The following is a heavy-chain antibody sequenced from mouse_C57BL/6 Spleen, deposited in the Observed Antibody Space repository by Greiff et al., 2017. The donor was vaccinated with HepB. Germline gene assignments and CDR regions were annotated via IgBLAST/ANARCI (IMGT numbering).Heavy chain of an antibody. Sequence: EVQLQQSGAELVRPGASVKLSCTASGFNIKDYYMHWVKQRPEQGLEWIGRIDPEDGDTEYAPKFQGKATMTADTSSNTAYLQLSSLTSEDTAVYYCTTGELLWLRRVFAYWGQGTLVTVSA. V-gene: IGHV14-1*01. CDR2: IDPEDGDT. D-gene: IGHD2-2*01. J-gene: IGHJ3*01. CDR1: GFNIKDYY. CDR3: TTGELLWLRRVFAY.